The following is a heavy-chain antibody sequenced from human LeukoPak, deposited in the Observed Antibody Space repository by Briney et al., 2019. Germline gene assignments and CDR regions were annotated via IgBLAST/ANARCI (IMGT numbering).Heavy chain of an antibody. D-gene: IGHD1-26*01. CDR2: IYPGNSDA. CDR1: GYNFPNYW. CDR3: ARHTTPVYVGGVDI. V-gene: IGHV5-51*01. Sequence: GESLKISCRASGYNFPNYWIVWVRQMPTEGLELMGIIYPGNSDARYSPSFQGQVTISADKSISTAYLQWSSLKASDTAMYYCARHTTPVYVGGVDIWGQGTLVTVSS. J-gene: IGHJ4*02.